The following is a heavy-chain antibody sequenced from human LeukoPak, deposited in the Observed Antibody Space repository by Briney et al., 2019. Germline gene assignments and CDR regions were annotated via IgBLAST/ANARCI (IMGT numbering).Heavy chain of an antibody. CDR1: GGTFSSDA. Sequence: ASVKVSCEGSGGTFSSDAISWVRQTPVQGLEWGGGGIPNFGKANYAQKFQGRVTITTDESTSTAYLGLSSLGSEDTAVYYCRIGLPAASADAFDIWGQGTMVTVSS. J-gene: IGHJ3*02. CDR3: RIGLPAASADAFDI. CDR2: GIPNFGKA. V-gene: IGHV1-69*05. D-gene: IGHD2-2*01.